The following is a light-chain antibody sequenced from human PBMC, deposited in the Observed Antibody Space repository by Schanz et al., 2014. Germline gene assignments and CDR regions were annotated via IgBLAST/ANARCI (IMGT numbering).Light chain of an antibody. CDR1: SSDVGGYNF. V-gene: IGLV2-14*01. CDR3: SSYTSSNTGV. Sequence: QSALTQPASVSGSPGQSITISCTGTSSDVGGYNFVSWYQQHPGKAPKLMIHDVSNRPSGVSNRFSGFKSGNTASLTISGLQAEDEADYYCSSYTSSNTGVFGGGTKLTVL. J-gene: IGLJ3*02. CDR2: DVS.